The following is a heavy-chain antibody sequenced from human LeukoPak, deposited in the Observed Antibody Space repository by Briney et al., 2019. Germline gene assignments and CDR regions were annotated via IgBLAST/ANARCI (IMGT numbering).Heavy chain of an antibody. CDR2: IKQDGSEK. D-gene: IGHD3-22*01. Sequence: PGGSLRLSCPASGFTFSSYWMSWVRQAPGKGLEWVANIKQDGSEKYYVDSVKGRFTISRDNAKNSLYLQMNSLRAEDTAVYYCARDRNYYDSSGYYYMGYWGQGTLVTVSS. J-gene: IGHJ4*02. CDR1: GFTFSSYW. V-gene: IGHV3-7*01. CDR3: ARDRNYYDSSGYYYMGY.